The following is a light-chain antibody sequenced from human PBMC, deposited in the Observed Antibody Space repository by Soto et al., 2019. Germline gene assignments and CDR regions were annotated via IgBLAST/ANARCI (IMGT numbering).Light chain of an antibody. J-gene: IGKJ1*01. Sequence: EIVMTQSPATLSVSPGERATLSCRANQSVSSNLAWYQQKPGQAPRLLIYGASTRATGIPARFSGSGSGTEFTLTISSQQSEDFSVYYCQQYNNWPVTFGQGTKVEIK. CDR1: QSVSSN. V-gene: IGKV3-15*01. CDR3: QQYNNWPVT. CDR2: GAS.